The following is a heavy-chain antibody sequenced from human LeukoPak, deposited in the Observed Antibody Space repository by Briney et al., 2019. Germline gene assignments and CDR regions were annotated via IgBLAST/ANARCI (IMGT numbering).Heavy chain of an antibody. CDR1: GYTLTDYF. Sequence: ASVKVSCKASGYTLTDYFMHWVRQAPGQGLEWMGRINPNSGGTNYAQKFQGRVTMTRDTSISTADMERSRLRSDDTAVYYCASIKGSSWIDYWGQGTLVTVSS. CDR2: INPNSGGT. V-gene: IGHV1-2*06. J-gene: IGHJ4*02. CDR3: ASIKGSSWIDY. D-gene: IGHD6-13*01.